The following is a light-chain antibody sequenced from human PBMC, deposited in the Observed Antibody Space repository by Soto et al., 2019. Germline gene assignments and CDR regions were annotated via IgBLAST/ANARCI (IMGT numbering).Light chain of an antibody. J-gene: IGKJ4*01. V-gene: IGKV3-11*01. CDR1: QFLSRY. Sequence: PVTLPLSPGERATLSCRASQFLSRYLAWYQKIPGQPPRILIYESTNRAAGIPARFSGSRSCTDLTLTISSVEPEDFAMYYCQQFGRSHLLTFGGGTKVDI. CDR3: QQFGRSHLLT. CDR2: EST.